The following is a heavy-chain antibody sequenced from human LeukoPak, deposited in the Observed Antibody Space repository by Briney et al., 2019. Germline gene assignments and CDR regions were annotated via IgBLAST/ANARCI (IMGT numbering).Heavy chain of an antibody. J-gene: IGHJ4*02. V-gene: IGHV1-2*02. Sequence: ASVKVSCKASGYTFTGYYMHWVRQAPGQGLEWMGWINPNSGGTNYAQKFQGRVTMTRDTSISTAYVELSRLRSDDTAVYYCARDCRRYSSGWMFPGYWGQGTLVTVSS. CDR3: ARDCRRYSSGWMFPGY. CDR2: INPNSGGT. CDR1: GYTFTGYY. D-gene: IGHD6-19*01.